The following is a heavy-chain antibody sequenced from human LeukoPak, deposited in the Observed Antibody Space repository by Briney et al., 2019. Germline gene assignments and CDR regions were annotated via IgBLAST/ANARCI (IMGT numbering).Heavy chain of an antibody. CDR2: ITGSGGST. CDR1: GFTFSSYA. D-gene: IGHD3-10*01. V-gene: IGHV3-23*01. Sequence: PGGSLRLSCAASGFTFSSYAMSWVRQAPGKGLEWVSAITGSGGSTFYADSVKGRFTISRDNSKNTLYLQMNSLRAEDSAVYYCAKGWYYYGSGSYVFDYWGQGTLVTVSS. J-gene: IGHJ4*02. CDR3: AKGWYYYGSGSYVFDY.